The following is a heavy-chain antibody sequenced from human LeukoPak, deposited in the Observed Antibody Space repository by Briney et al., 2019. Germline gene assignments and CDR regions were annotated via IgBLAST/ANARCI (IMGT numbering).Heavy chain of an antibody. J-gene: IGHJ4*02. CDR3: ARAYDSSGYYSTTRYYFDY. V-gene: IGHV4-4*02. CDR1: GGSISSSNW. D-gene: IGHD3-22*01. Sequence: SETLSLTCAVSGGSISSSNWWSWVRQPPGKGLEWIGEIYHSGSTNYNPSLKSRVTISVDKSKNQFSLKLSSVTAADTAVYYCARAYDSSGYYSTTRYYFDYWGQGILVTVSS. CDR2: IYHSGST.